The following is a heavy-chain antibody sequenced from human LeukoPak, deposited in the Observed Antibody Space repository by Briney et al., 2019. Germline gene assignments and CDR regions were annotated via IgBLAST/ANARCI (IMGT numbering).Heavy chain of an antibody. J-gene: IGHJ4*02. CDR1: GGTFSSYA. CDR3: ARLGATMVGFARIVDY. V-gene: IGHV1-69*13. CDR2: IFPIFGTA. D-gene: IGHD1-26*01. Sequence: ASVKVSCKASGGTFSSYAISWVRQAPGQGLEWRGGIFPIFGTANYAQKFQGRVTITADESTSTAYMELSSLRSEDTAVYYCARLGATMVGFARIVDYWGQGTLVTVSS.